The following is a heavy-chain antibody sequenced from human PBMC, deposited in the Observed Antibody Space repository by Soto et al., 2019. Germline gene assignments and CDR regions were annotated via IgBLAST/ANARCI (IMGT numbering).Heavy chain of an antibody. J-gene: IGHJ4*02. D-gene: IGHD2-15*01. CDR3: ARDLAAGDY. V-gene: IGHV1-46*01. Sequence: QVQLVQSGAEVKKPGASVNISCKASGYTFRNYYIHWVRQAPGQGLEWMGIINPTGGSRNYAQRFQSRVTLTMDTSTATVYMELSSLRVEDTAVYYCARDLAAGDYWGQGTLVTVSS. CDR2: INPTGGSR. CDR1: GYTFRNYY.